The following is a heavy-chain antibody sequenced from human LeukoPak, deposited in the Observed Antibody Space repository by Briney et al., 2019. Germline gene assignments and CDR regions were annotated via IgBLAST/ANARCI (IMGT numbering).Heavy chain of an antibody. V-gene: IGHV4-34*01. D-gene: IGHD5-18*01. Sequence: SETLSLTCAVYGGSFSGYYWSWIRQPQGEGLEWIGEINHSGSTNYNPSLKSRVTISVDTSKNQFSLKPSSVTAADTAVYYCAKGNGYSYGLYYYYGMDVWGQGTTVTVSS. J-gene: IGHJ6*02. CDR1: GGSFSGYY. CDR2: INHSGST. CDR3: AKGNGYSYGLYYYYGMDV.